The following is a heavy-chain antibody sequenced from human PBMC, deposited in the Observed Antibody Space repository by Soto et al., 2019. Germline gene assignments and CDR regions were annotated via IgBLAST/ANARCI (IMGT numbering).Heavy chain of an antibody. CDR1: GYTFTSYA. CDR2: LNIGNGNT. Sequence: ASVKVSCKTSGYTFTSYAIHWVRQAPGQGLEWLGWLNIGNGNTQYSPKLHDRVTLTRDTSASTAYMELSSLRSEDTAVYYCAREPLCGGRCYVHWFDSSGQGTLVTVSS. J-gene: IGHJ5*01. D-gene: IGHD2-15*01. CDR3: AREPLCGGRCYVHWFDS. V-gene: IGHV1-3*04.